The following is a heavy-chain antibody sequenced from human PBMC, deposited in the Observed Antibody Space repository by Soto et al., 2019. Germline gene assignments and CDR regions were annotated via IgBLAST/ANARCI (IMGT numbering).Heavy chain of an antibody. V-gene: IGHV3-30*18. J-gene: IGHJ5*02. D-gene: IGHD3-10*01. CDR3: AKDGLRVVRPGTWFDP. Sequence: QVQLVESGGGVVQPGRSLRLSCAASGFTFSSYGMHWVRQAPGKGLEWVAVISYDGSNKYYADSVKGRFTISRDNSENTLYLQMDSLRAEDTAVYYCAKDGLRVVRPGTWFDPWGQGTLVTVSS. CDR1: GFTFSSYG. CDR2: ISYDGSNK.